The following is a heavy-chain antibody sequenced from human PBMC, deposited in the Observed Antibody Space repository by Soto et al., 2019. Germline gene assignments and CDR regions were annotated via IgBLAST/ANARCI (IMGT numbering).Heavy chain of an antibody. J-gene: IGHJ2*01. D-gene: IGHD6-19*01. CDR3: ASHIGVAVACTTWYCGR. CDR2: IYPGDSGT. V-gene: IGHV5-51*01. Sequence: GVSLNLSSEASGYNFTAYSIGCMRQMPGIGLEDMGIIYPGDSGTRYRPSFQGQVTMSVDNSNSTAYLQWDSLAALATAVPYCASHIGVAVACTTWYCGRWGGVGLVTVS. CDR1: GYNFTAYS.